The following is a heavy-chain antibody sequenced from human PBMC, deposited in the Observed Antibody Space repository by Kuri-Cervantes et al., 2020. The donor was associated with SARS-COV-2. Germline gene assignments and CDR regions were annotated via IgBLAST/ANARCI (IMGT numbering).Heavy chain of an antibody. CDR1: GYTLTELS. Sequence: ASVKVSCKVSGYTLTELSMHWVRQAPGKGLEWMGGFDPEDGETIYAQKFQGRVTMTRDTSTSTDYMELSSLTSEDTAIYYCYCAPKEGFDSWGQGTLVTVSS. CDR3: YCAPKEGFDS. V-gene: IGHV1-24*01. CDR2: FDPEDGET. J-gene: IGHJ4*02. D-gene: IGHD2-21*01.